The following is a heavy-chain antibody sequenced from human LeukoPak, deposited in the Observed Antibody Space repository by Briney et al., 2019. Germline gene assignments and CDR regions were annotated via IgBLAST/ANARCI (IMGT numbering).Heavy chain of an antibody. D-gene: IGHD2-2*02. CDR2: IRYDGSNK. CDR3: ANMGSSARPHDS. Sequence: GGSLRLSCAASGFTFNDYYMNWIRQAPGKGLKWVTFIRYDGSNKYYADSVKGRFTISRDNSKNTLYLQMNSLRAEDTAVYYCANMGSSARPHDSWGQGTLVTVSS. J-gene: IGHJ4*02. V-gene: IGHV3-30*02. CDR1: GFTFNDYY.